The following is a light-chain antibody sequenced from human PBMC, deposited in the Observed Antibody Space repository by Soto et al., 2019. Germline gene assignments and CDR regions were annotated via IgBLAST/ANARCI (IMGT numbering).Light chain of an antibody. V-gene: IGKV1-5*03. CDR2: KAS. CDR1: QSISGS. J-gene: IGKJ1*01. Sequence: IKMTKSPSTLSDSVGDRVTITCRGRQSISGSLAWYQHKPGKAPKLLIYKASSLESGVPSRFSGSGSGTDFTLTISSLQPEDFATDYCQQSYSTPRSFGQGTKV. CDR3: QQSYSTPRS.